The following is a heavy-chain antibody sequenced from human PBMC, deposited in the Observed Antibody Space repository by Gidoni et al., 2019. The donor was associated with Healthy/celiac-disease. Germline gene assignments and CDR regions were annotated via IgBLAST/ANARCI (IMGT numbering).Heavy chain of an antibody. Sequence: QVQLVESGGGVVQPGRSLRLSCAASGFTFSSYGMHWVRQAPGKGLEWVAVISYDGSNKYYADSVKGRFTISRDNSKNTLYLQMNSLRAEDTAVYYCAKDSEWFGEAPLGPRGMDVWGQGTTVTVSS. V-gene: IGHV3-30*18. CDR2: ISYDGSNK. CDR1: GFTFSSYG. J-gene: IGHJ6*02. D-gene: IGHD3-10*01. CDR3: AKDSEWFGEAPLGPRGMDV.